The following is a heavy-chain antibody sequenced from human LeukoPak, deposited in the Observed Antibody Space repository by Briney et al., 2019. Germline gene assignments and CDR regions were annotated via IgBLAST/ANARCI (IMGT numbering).Heavy chain of an antibody. J-gene: IGHJ5*02. Sequence: GGSLRLSCVVSGLTVSNNYMSWVRQAPGKGLEWVSVIYSDGTTGNADSVKGRFTISRDNSKNTVYLQMDSLRAEDTAVYYCARDKDAWGQGTLVTVSS. CDR3: ARDKDA. CDR1: GLTVSNNY. V-gene: IGHV3-66*01. CDR2: IYSDGTT.